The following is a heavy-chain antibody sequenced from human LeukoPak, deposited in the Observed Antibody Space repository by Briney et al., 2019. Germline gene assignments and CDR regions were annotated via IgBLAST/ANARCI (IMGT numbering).Heavy chain of an antibody. D-gene: IGHD3-10*02. CDR1: GFIFSSYA. CDR2: ISYDGSNK. J-gene: IGHJ6*04. Sequence: GGSLRLSCAASGFIFSSYAMHWVRQAPGKGLEWVAVISYDGSNKYYADSVKGRFTISRDNSKNTLYLQMNSLRAEDTAVYYCAELGITMIGGVWGKGTTVTISS. V-gene: IGHV3-30*04. CDR3: AELGITMIGGV.